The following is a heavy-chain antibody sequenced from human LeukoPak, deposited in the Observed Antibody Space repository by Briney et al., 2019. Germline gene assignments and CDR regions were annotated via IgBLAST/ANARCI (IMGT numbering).Heavy chain of an antibody. V-gene: IGHV4-39*07. D-gene: IGHD6-19*01. CDR1: GGSISSSSYY. J-gene: IGHJ4*02. Sequence: PSETLSLTCTVSGGSISSSSYYWGWSRQPPGKGLEWIGSIYYSGSTYYNPSLKSRVTISVDTSKNQFSLKLSSVTAADTAVYYCARVGWDSSGFNFDYWGQGTLVTVSS. CDR2: IYYSGST. CDR3: ARVGWDSSGFNFDY.